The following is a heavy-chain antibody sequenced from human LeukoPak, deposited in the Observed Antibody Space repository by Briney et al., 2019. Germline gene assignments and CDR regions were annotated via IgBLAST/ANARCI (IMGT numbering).Heavy chain of an antibody. Sequence: PSETLSLTCTVSGGSISSYYWSWIRQPPGKGLEWIGYIYYSGSSNYNPSLKSRVTISVDTSKNQFSLKLSSMTAADTAVYFCARVYSIHWYFDLWGRGTLVTVSS. J-gene: IGHJ2*01. V-gene: IGHV4-59*01. D-gene: IGHD4-11*01. CDR2: IYYSGSS. CDR1: GGSISSYY. CDR3: ARVYSIHWYFDL.